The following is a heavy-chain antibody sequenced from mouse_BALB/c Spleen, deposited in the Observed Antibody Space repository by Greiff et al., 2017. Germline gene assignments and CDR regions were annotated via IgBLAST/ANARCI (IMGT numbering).Heavy chain of an antibody. CDR1: GFTFSSYA. J-gene: IGHJ2*01. Sequence: EVQGVESGGGLVKPGGSLKLSCAASGFTFSSYAMSWVRQTPEKRLEWVASISSGGSTYYPDSVKGRFTISRDNARNILYLQMSSLRSEDTAMYYCAREIYYGLNFDYWGQGTTLTVSS. D-gene: IGHD2-1*01. CDR3: AREIYYGLNFDY. CDR2: ISSGGST. V-gene: IGHV5-6-5*01.